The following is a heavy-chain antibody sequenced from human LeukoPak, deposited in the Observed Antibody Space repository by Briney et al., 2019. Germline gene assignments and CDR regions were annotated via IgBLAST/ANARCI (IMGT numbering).Heavy chain of an antibody. CDR3: ARLHYDSSGYYYFDY. CDR2: IYYSGIT. D-gene: IGHD3-22*01. CDR1: GGSISSDY. J-gene: IGHJ4*02. V-gene: IGHV4-59*08. Sequence: SETLSLTCTVSGGSISSDYWSWIRQPPGKGLEGIGYIYYSGITNYNPSLKRRVNISVDTSKNQFSLKLSSVTAADTAVYYCARLHYDSSGYYYFDYWGQGTLVTVSS.